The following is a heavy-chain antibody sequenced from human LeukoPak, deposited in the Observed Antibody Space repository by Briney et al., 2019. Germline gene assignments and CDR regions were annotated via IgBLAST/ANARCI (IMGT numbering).Heavy chain of an antibody. CDR2: ISYDGSNK. J-gene: IGHJ4*02. CDR1: GFTFSSYG. V-gene: IGHV3-30-3*01. CDR3: ARDPMGSRSITIFGVVHSYFDY. Sequence: GGSLRLSCVASGFTFSSYGIHWVRQAPGKGLEWVAVISYDGSNKYYADSVKGRFTISRDNSKNTLYLQMNSLRAEDTAVYYCARDPMGSRSITIFGVVHSYFDYWGQGTLVTVSS. D-gene: IGHD3-3*01.